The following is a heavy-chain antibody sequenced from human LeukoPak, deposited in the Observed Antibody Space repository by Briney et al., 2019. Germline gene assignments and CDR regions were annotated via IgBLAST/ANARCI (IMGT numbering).Heavy chain of an antibody. J-gene: IGHJ4*02. CDR3: AKDPSYYHSNGGPVFDY. V-gene: IGHV3-23*01. CDR2: ISGSGGST. CDR1: EFTFSSYA. Sequence: PGGSLRLSCAASEFTFSSYAMNWVRQAPGKGLEWVSTISGSGGSTYYADSVKGRFTISRDNSKNTLYLQMNSLRAEDTAVYYCAKDPSYYHSNGGPVFDYWGQGTLVTVSS. D-gene: IGHD3-22*01.